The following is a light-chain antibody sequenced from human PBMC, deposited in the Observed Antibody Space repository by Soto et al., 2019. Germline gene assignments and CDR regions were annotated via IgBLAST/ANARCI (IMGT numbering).Light chain of an antibody. CDR3: QQYHNWPIT. V-gene: IGKV3-15*01. J-gene: IGKJ5*01. CDR2: DAS. Sequence: EIVMTQSPATLSVSPAESATLSCRASQSVSSNLAWHQQKPGQAPRILMYDASTRATGISARFSGSGSGTEFTLTISSLQSEDFAVYYCQQYHNWPITFGQGTRLEIK. CDR1: QSVSSN.